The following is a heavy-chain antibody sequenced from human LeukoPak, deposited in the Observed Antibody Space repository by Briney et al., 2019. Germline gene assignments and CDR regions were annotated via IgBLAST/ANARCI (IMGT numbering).Heavy chain of an antibody. V-gene: IGHV4-39*07. CDR3: ARLNVDTTMAHDY. J-gene: IGHJ4*02. CDR1: GGSVSSGSYY. D-gene: IGHD5-18*01. Sequence: SETLSLTCTVSGGSVSSGSYYWSWIRQPPGKGLEWIGEINHSGSTNYNPSLKSRVTISVDTSKNQFSLKLSSVTAADTAVYYCARLNVDTTMAHDYWGQGTLVTVSS. CDR2: INHSGST.